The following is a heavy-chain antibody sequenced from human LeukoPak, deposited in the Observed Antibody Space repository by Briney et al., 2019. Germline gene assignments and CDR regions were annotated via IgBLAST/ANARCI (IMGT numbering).Heavy chain of an antibody. CDR3: ARVNPIYCSGGSCYPNFDY. V-gene: IGHV4-34*01. CDR2: INHSGST. Sequence: SETLSLTCAVYGGSFSGYYWSWIRQPPGKGLEWNGEINHSGSTNYNPSLKSRVTISVDTSKNQFSLKLSSVTAADTAVYYCARVNPIYCSGGSCYPNFDYWGQGTLVTVSS. J-gene: IGHJ4*02. D-gene: IGHD2-15*01. CDR1: GGSFSGYY.